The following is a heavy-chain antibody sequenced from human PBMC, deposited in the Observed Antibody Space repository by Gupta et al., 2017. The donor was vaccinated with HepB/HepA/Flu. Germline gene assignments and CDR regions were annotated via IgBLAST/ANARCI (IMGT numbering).Heavy chain of an antibody. CDR3: AKDLGEEGPTVSLGMDV. CDR1: GFTFSSYA. D-gene: IGHD4-17*01. V-gene: IGHV3-23*01. Sequence: EVQLLESGGGLVQPGGSLRLSCAASGFTFSSYAMSWVRQAPGKGLEWVSAISGSGGSTYYADSVKGRFTISRDNSKNTLYLQMNSLRAEDTAVYYCAKDLGEEGPTVSLGMDVWGQGTTVTVSS. J-gene: IGHJ6*02. CDR2: ISGSGGST.